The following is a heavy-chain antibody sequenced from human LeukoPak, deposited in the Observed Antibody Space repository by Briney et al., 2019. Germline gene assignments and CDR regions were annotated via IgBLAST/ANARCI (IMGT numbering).Heavy chain of an antibody. CDR2: INHSGST. J-gene: IGHJ4*02. D-gene: IGHD2-2*02. V-gene: IGHV4-34*01. Sequence: SETLSLTCAVYGGSFSGYYWSWIRQPPGKGLEWIGEINHSGSTNYNPSLKSRVTISVDTSKNQFSLKLSSVTAADTAVYYCARQPSSSTSCYNDYWGQGTLVIVSS. CDR1: GGSFSGYY. CDR3: ARQPSSSTSCYNDY.